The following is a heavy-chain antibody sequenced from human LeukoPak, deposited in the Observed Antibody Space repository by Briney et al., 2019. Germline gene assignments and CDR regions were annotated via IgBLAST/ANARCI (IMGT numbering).Heavy chain of an antibody. D-gene: IGHD3-16*01. J-gene: IGHJ3*02. Sequence: PSETLSLTCTVSGGDISSYYWSWIRQPPGKGLEWIGEINHSGSTNYNPSLKSRVTISVDTSKNQFSLKLSSVTAADTAVYYCARLRALIALATMSGRSPIWGQGTMVTVSS. CDR1: GGDISSYY. CDR3: ARLRALIALATMSGRSPI. CDR2: INHSGST. V-gene: IGHV4-34*01.